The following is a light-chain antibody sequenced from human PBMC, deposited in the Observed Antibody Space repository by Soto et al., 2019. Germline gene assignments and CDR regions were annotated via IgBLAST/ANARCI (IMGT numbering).Light chain of an antibody. V-gene: IGLV1-40*01. CDR1: SSNIGAGYD. CDR2: GNS. CDR3: QSYDSSLSGVV. J-gene: IGLJ2*01. Sequence: QSVLTQPPSVSGSPVQRVTISCTGSSSNIGAGYDVHWYQQLPGTAPKLLIYGNSNRPSGVPDRFSGSKSGTSASLAITGLKDEDEADYYCQSYDSSLSGVVFGGGTKLTVL.